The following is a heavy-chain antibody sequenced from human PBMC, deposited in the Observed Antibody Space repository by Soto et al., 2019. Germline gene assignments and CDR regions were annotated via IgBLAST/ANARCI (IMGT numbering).Heavy chain of an antibody. Sequence: VQLVESGGGLLQPGRSLRVSCAASGFIFSNYAMNWVRQAPGKGLEWVSYISIGSGSIFYADSVKGRFTISRDDARNSLFLQMNTLRDEDTAVYYCVRDHRWAFDFWGQGTMVTVSS. CDR3: VRDHRWAFDF. D-gene: IGHD2-15*01. V-gene: IGHV3-48*02. CDR2: ISIGSGSI. J-gene: IGHJ3*01. CDR1: GFIFSNYA.